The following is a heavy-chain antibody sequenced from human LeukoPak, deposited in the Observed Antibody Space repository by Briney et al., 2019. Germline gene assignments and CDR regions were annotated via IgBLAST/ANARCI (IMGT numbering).Heavy chain of an antibody. D-gene: IGHD3-3*01. Sequence: GGSLRLSCAASGFTCSSYAMSWVRPAPGKGLEWVSAISGSGGSTYYADSVKGRFTISRDNSKNTLYLQMNSLRAEDTAVYYCAKAPTYYDFWSGYACDYWGQGTLVTVSS. J-gene: IGHJ4*02. CDR1: GFTCSSYA. CDR2: ISGSGGST. CDR3: AKAPTYYDFWSGYACDY. V-gene: IGHV3-23*01.